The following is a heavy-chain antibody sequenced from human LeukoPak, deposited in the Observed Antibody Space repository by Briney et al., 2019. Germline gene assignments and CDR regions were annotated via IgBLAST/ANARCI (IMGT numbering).Heavy chain of an antibody. CDR2: IYTSGST. Sequence: SETLSLTCTVSGGSISSYYWSWIRQPAGKGLEWIGRIYTSGSTNYNPSLKSRVTMSVDTSKNQFSLKLSSVTAADTAVYYCERDYSYGDYLNWFDPWGQGTLVTVSS. D-gene: IGHD4-17*01. J-gene: IGHJ5*02. CDR3: ERDYSYGDYLNWFDP. CDR1: GGSISSYY. V-gene: IGHV4-4*07.